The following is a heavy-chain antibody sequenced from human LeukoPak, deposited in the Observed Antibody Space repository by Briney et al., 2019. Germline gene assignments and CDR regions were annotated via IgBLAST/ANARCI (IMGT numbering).Heavy chain of an antibody. J-gene: IGHJ4*02. Sequence: PGGSLRLSRAASRFTFNSYAMSWVRQAPGKGLEWVSAISGSGGSTYYAASVKGRFTISRDNSKNTLYLQMNSLRAEDTAVYYCAKSVPGYSSGGFDYWGQGTLVTVSS. D-gene: IGHD6-19*01. CDR1: RFTFNSYA. CDR3: AKSVPGYSSGGFDY. CDR2: ISGSGGST. V-gene: IGHV3-23*01.